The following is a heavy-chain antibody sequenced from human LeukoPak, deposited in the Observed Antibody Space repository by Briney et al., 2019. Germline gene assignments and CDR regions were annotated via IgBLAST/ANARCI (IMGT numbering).Heavy chain of an antibody. CDR3: ARDGARIYYGSGSSLNWFDP. D-gene: IGHD3-10*01. V-gene: IGHV3-30*07. Sequence: PGGSLRLSCAASGFTFSSYAMHWVRQAPGKGLEWVAVISYDGSNKYYADSVKGRFTISRDNSKNTLYLQMNSLRAEDTAVYYCARDGARIYYGSGSSLNWFDPWGQGTLVTDSS. CDR2: ISYDGSNK. CDR1: GFTFSSYA. J-gene: IGHJ5*02.